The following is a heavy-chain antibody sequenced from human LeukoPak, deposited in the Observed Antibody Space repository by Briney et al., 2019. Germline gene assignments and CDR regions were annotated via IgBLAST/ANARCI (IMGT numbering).Heavy chain of an antibody. CDR3: EGSGRYRYGYYYYYMDV. CDR2: IYTSGST. D-gene: IGHD3-10*01. J-gene: IGHJ6*03. V-gene: IGHV4-61*02. Sequence: PSETLSLTCTVSGGSISSGSYYWSWIRQPAGTGLEWIGRIYTSGSTNYNPSLKSRVTISVDTSKNQFSLKLSSVTAADTAVYYCEGSGRYRYGYYYYYMDVWGKGTTVTISS. CDR1: GGSISSGSYY.